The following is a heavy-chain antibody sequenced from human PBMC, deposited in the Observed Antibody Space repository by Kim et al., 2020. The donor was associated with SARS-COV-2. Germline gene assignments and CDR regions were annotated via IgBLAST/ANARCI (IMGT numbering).Heavy chain of an antibody. V-gene: IGHV3-30*07. CDR3: ARGMDGIAAAGPAEYFQH. D-gene: IGHD6-13*01. J-gene: IGHJ1*01. Sequence: KGRFTISRDNSKKTLYLQMNSLRAEDTAVYYCARGMDGIAAAGPAEYFQHWGQGTLVTVSS.